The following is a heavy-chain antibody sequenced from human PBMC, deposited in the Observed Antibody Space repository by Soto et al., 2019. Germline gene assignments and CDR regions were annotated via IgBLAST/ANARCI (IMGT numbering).Heavy chain of an antibody. CDR3: ARDWGYDSSGYDTHVDY. CDR1: GYTFTNYG. V-gene: IGHV1-69*13. Sequence: SVKVSCKASGYTFTNYGVSWVRQAPGQGLEWMGGIIPIFGTANYAQKFQGRVTITADESTSTAYMEPSSLRAEDTAVYYCARDWGYDSSGYDTHVDYWGQGTLVTVSS. J-gene: IGHJ4*02. D-gene: IGHD3-22*01. CDR2: IIPIFGTA.